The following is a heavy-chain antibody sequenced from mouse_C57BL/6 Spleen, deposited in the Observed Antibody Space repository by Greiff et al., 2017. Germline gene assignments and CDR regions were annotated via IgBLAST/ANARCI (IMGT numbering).Heavy chain of an antibody. Sequence: EVQGVESGGDLVKPGGSLKLSCAASGFTFSSYGMSWVRQTPDKRLEWVATISSGGSYTYYPDSVKGRFTITRDNAKNTLYLQMSSLKSEDTAMYYCARHGGLYGSSYFDYWGQGTTLTVSS. J-gene: IGHJ2*01. D-gene: IGHD1-1*01. CDR1: GFTFSSYG. CDR2: ISSGGSYT. V-gene: IGHV5-6*01. CDR3: ARHGGLYGSSYFDY.